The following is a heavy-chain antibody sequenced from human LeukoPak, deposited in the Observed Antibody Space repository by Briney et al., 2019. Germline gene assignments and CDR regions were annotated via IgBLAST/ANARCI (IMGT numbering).Heavy chain of an antibody. CDR1: GGTLISYA. D-gene: IGHD2-21*02. CDR2: IIPNFGTA. Sequence: GSSVKVSCKSCGGTLISYAISWVRQAPGRGREGVGRIIPNFGTANYAQKSQARVTTTAAECTSTGYMELRGLRSEDTAVYYCARRVSAIDPYYYSYGMDVGRQ. CDR3: ARRVSAIDPYYYSYGMDV. J-gene: IGHJ6*01. V-gene: IGHV1-69*01.